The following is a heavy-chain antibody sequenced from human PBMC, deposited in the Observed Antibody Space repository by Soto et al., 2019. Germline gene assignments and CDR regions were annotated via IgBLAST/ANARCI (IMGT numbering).Heavy chain of an antibody. CDR2: VFSGGST. J-gene: IGHJ4*02. D-gene: IGHD6-19*01. Sequence: EVQLVESGGGLVQPGGSLRLSCVASGFTVSSNYMSWVRQAPGKGLEWVSVVFSGGSTYYADSVKGRFTISRDNSKTTLYLQMNSLRAEDTAVYYCARDQGWYAYWGQGTLVTVSS. CDR3: ARDQGWYAY. CDR1: GFTVSSNY. V-gene: IGHV3-66*01.